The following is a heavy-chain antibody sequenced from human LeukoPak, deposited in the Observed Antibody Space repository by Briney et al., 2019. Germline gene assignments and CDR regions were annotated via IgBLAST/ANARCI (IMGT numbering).Heavy chain of an antibody. D-gene: IGHD3-22*01. CDR1: GGSISRNNHY. CDR3: ARLIGYYDSSGYSDPNDY. J-gene: IGHJ4*02. Sequence: SETLSLTCSVSGGSISRNNHYWDWTRQPPGKGLEWIGSIYYSGNTYYNPSLKSRVDISVDTSKNQFSLKLISVTAADTAVYYCARLIGYYDSSGYSDPNDYWGQGTLVTVSS. V-gene: IGHV4-39*01. CDR2: IYYSGNT.